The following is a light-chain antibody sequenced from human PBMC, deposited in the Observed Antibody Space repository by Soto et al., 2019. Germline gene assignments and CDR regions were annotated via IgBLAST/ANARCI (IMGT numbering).Light chain of an antibody. Sequence: EIVLTQSPGTLSLSPGERATLSCRASQIFNSKYLAWYQQKPGQAPRLLLYVASSRASGIPDRFSGSASGTDFTLTINRLEPDDSAVYYCQQYRTLWTFGQGTRVEIK. CDR1: QIFNSKY. J-gene: IGKJ1*01. CDR2: VAS. V-gene: IGKV3-20*01. CDR3: QQYRTLWT.